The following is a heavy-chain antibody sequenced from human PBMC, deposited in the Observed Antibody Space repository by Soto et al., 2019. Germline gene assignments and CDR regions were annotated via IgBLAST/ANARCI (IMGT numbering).Heavy chain of an antibody. CDR1: GGTFSSCA. CDR3: ATPGVVTLPYYYYYGMDV. Sequence: ASVKVSCKASGGTFSSCAISWVRQAPGQGLEWMGGIIPIFGTANYAQKFQGRVTITADKSTSTAYMELSSLRSEDTAVYYCATPGVVTLPYYYYYGMDVWGQGTTVTV. V-gene: IGHV1-69*06. D-gene: IGHD2-15*01. CDR2: IIPIFGTA. J-gene: IGHJ6*02.